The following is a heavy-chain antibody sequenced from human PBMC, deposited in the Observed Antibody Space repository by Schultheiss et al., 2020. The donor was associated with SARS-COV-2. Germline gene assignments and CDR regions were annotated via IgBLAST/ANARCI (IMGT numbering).Heavy chain of an antibody. Sequence: ASVKVSCKASGYTFTSHYMHWVRQAPGQGLDWMGMINPTTGSTYYAQKLQGRVTMTRDTSTSTVYMELSSLRSEDTAVYYCARASYPFHRVPFDYWGQGTLVTVSS. CDR3: ARASYPFHRVPFDY. CDR2: INPTTGST. J-gene: IGHJ4*02. V-gene: IGHV1-46*04. CDR1: GYTFTSHY. D-gene: IGHD2-2*01.